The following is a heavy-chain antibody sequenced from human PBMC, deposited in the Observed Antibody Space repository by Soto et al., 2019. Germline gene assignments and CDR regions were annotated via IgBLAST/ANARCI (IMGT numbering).Heavy chain of an antibody. J-gene: IGHJ4*02. CDR2: SYTSASDT. CDR3: ARERATGDSYFEF. CDR1: GYDFSTYW. V-gene: IGHV5-51*01. D-gene: IGHD4-17*01. Sequence: GESLKISCKASGYDFSTYWIGCVRQMPGRGLEWMAISYTSASDTRYSPSFHGQVTISDDKSISTTYLQWSSLKASDTAMYYCARERATGDSYFEFWGQGTLVTVSS.